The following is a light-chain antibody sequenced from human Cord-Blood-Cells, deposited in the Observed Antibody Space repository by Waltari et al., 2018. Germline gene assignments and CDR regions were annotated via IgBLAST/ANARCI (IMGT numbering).Light chain of an antibody. CDR2: QDS. J-gene: IGLJ3*02. V-gene: IGLV3-1*01. CDR3: QAWDSSTAV. Sequence: SYELTQPPAASVSRRRTASITSTGDKLGDKYACWYQQKPGQSPVLVIYQDSKRPSGIPERFSGSNSGNTATLTISGTQAMDEADYYCQAWDSSTAVFGGGTKLTVL. CDR1: KLGDKY.